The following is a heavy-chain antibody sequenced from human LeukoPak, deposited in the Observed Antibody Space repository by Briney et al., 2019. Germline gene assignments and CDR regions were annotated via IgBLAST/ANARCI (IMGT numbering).Heavy chain of an antibody. CDR3: VRGPRPFDY. J-gene: IGHJ4*02. V-gene: IGHV3-15*05. CDR1: GFTFNNAW. Sequence: GGSLRLSCAVSGFTFNNAWMSWVRQAPGKGLEWVGRIKSKTDGGTTEYAAPVKGRFTISRDDSQITLYLQMNSLETEDTAVYFCVRGPRPFDYWGEGNLVTVSS. CDR2: IKSKTDGGTT.